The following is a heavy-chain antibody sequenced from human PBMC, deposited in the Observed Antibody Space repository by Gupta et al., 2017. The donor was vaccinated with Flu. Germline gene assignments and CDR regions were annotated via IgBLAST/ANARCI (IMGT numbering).Heavy chain of an antibody. J-gene: IGHJ4*02. CDR3: AREDYGAVIDY. CDR2: IWYDGSNK. V-gene: IGHV3-33*01. Sequence: HWVRQDPGKGLEWVAFIWYDGSNKYYANSVKGRFTISRDNSKNTLYLQMNSLRADDTAVYFCAREDYGAVIDYWGQGTLVTVSS. D-gene: IGHD3-10*01.